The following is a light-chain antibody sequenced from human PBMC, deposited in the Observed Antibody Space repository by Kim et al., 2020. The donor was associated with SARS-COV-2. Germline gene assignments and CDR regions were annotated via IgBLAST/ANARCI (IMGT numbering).Light chain of an antibody. CDR3: QVWDSNTDHLV. Sequence: SYELTQPPSVSVAPGKTASITCGGSDIGLKSVHWYQQRPGQAPLLVIYYDSDRPSGIPERFTGSISGNTATLTISRAEAGDEADYYCQVWDSNTDHLVFGGGTKLTVL. CDR1: DIGLKS. V-gene: IGLV3-21*04. CDR2: YDS. J-gene: IGLJ3*02.